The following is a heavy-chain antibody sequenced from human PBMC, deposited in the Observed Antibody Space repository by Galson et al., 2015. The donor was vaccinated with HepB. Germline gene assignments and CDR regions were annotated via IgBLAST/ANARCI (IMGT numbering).Heavy chain of an antibody. J-gene: IGHJ6*02. CDR2: IIPIFGIA. V-gene: IGHV1-69*13. CDR3: ARGDYSRYYYYYGMDA. CDR1: GGTFSSYA. D-gene: IGHD4-11*01. Sequence: SVKVSCKASGGTFSSYAISWVRQAPGQGLEWMGGIIPIFGIANYAQEFQGRVTITADESTSTAYMELSSLRSEDTAVYYCARGDYSRYYYYYGMDAWGQGTTVTVSS.